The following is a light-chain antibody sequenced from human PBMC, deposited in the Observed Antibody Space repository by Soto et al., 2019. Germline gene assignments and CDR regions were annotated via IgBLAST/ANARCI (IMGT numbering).Light chain of an antibody. CDR3: QSYDSSLSVLYV. J-gene: IGLJ1*01. V-gene: IGLV1-40*01. Sequence: QTVVTQPPSVSGAPGQRVTISCTGSRSNIGAGYDVHWYQHLPGTAPKLLIYANGNRPSGVPDRFSASKSGTSASLAITGLQAEDEADYYCQSYDSSLSVLYVFGTGTKVTVL. CDR2: ANG. CDR1: RSNIGAGYD.